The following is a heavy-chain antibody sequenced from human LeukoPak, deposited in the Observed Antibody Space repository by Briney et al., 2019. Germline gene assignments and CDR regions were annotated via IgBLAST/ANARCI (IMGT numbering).Heavy chain of an antibody. CDR2: VRSDGSNK. CDR3: AKEWGNSIHYFDY. Sequence: AGSLTLSCAASGLTFSSYDMHWVRQAPGRGREWVSFVRSDGSNKHYADSVRGRFTISRDNSQNPLYLQMNSLRPEDTAVYYCAKEWGNSIHYFDYWGQGSLVTVSS. V-gene: IGHV3-30*02. CDR1: GLTFSSYD. D-gene: IGHD3-16*01. J-gene: IGHJ4*02.